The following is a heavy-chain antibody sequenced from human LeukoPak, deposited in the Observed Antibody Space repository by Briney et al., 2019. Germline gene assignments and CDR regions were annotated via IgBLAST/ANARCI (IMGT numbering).Heavy chain of an antibody. D-gene: IGHD3-22*01. CDR1: GFTFSDYY. CDR3: ARDGDYYDSSGYYYVHYFDY. Sequence: GGSLRLSCAASGFTFSDYYMSWIRQAPGKGLEWVSYISSSGSTIYYADSVKGRFTISRDNAKNSLYLQMNSLRAEDTAVYYCARDGDYYDSSGYYYVHYFDYWGQGTLVTVPS. V-gene: IGHV3-11*01. J-gene: IGHJ4*02. CDR2: ISSSGSTI.